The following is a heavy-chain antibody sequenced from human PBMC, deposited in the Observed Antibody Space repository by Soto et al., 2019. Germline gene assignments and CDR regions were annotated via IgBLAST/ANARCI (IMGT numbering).Heavy chain of an antibody. CDR2: INAHSGGT. V-gene: IGHV1-2*02. Sequence: ASVKVSCKASGFTFTGYYIHWLRQAPGQGLEWMGWINAHSGGTEYAQKFQGRVTLTRDTSIATAYLTLTSLTSDDTALYYCAKDLTRQLAYWLDPWGQGTQVTVSS. CDR3: AKDLTRQLAYWLDP. J-gene: IGHJ5*02. CDR1: GFTFTGYY. D-gene: IGHD6-6*01.